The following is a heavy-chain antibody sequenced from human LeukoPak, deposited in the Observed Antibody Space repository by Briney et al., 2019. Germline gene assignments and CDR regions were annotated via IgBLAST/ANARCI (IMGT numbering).Heavy chain of an antibody. Sequence: ASVKVSCKASGYTFSTYYMHWVRQAPGQGLEWMGIINPSGTDSNYAQKFQGRVTLTTDKSTNTAYMELRSLRSDDTAIYYCARAVSGGSSFFYMDVWGKGTTVTISS. V-gene: IGHV1-46*01. CDR3: ARAVSGGSSFFYMDV. J-gene: IGHJ6*03. CDR2: INPSGTDS. CDR1: GYTFSTYY. D-gene: IGHD2-15*01.